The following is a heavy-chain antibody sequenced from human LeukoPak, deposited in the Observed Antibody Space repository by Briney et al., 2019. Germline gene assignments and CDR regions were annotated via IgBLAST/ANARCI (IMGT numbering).Heavy chain of an antibody. D-gene: IGHD3-10*01. V-gene: IGHV4-30-2*01. CDR2: IYHSGST. Sequence: PSETLSLTCAVSGGSISSGGYSWSWIRQPPGKGLEWIGYIYHSGSTYYNPSLKSRATISVDRSKNQFSLKLSSVTAADTAVYYCARGVGDSYFDYWGQGTLVTVSS. J-gene: IGHJ4*02. CDR3: ARGVGDSYFDY. CDR1: GGSISSGGYS.